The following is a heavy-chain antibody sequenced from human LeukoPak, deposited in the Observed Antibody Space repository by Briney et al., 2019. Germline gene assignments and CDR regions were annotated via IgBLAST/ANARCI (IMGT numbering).Heavy chain of an antibody. Sequence: GGSLRLSCAASGFTFSGYWMHWVRQAPGKGLVWVSRINSDGSSTTYADSVKGRFTLSRDNAKNTLHLQMNSLRAEDTAVYYCARDRAYSYGEFDYWGQGTLVSVSS. V-gene: IGHV3-74*01. CDR3: ARDRAYSYGEFDY. CDR1: GFTFSGYW. D-gene: IGHD5-18*01. J-gene: IGHJ4*02. CDR2: INSDGSST.